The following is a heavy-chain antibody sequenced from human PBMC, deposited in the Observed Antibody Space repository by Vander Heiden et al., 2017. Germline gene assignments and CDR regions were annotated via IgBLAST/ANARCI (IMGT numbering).Heavy chain of an antibody. J-gene: IGHJ4*02. D-gene: IGHD3-16*01. CDR1: GFRCSGIN. CDR2: IWYDGSNK. CDR3: ARDDGGLLDF. V-gene: IGHV3-33*01. Sequence: QVQLVESEGGVVQPGGSLRLAWVASGFRCSGINMHWVRQAPGKGLEWVAIIWYDGSNKFYIDSVKGRFTISRDNSMNTVYLHMDSLRAEDTAIYYCARDDGGLLDFWGQGTLVTVSS.